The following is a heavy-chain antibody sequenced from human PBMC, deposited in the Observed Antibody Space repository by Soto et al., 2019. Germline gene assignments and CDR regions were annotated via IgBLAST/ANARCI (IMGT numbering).Heavy chain of an antibody. Sequence: GASVKVSCKSSGGTFSSYTISCVRQAPGQGLEWMGRIIPILGIANYAQKFQGRVTITADKSTSTAYMELSSLRSEDTAVYYCANHGGYCSGGSCYSSFDYWGQGTLVTVSS. CDR3: ANHGGYCSGGSCYSSFDY. CDR2: IIPILGIA. D-gene: IGHD2-15*01. V-gene: IGHV1-69*02. CDR1: GGTFSSYT. J-gene: IGHJ4*02.